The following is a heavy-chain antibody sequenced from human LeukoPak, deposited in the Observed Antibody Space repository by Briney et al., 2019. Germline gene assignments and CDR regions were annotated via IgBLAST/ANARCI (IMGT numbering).Heavy chain of an antibody. CDR3: AREDYDILTGYFRRYLGWFDP. CDR1: GFTFSSYA. CDR2: ISYDGSNK. V-gene: IGHV3-30-3*01. Sequence: GGSLRLSCAASGFTFSSYAMHWVRQAPGKGLEWVAVISYDGSNKYYADSVKGRFTISSDNSKNTLYLQMNSLRAEDTAVYYCAREDYDILTGYFRRYLGWFDPWGQGTLVTVSS. D-gene: IGHD3-9*01. J-gene: IGHJ5*02.